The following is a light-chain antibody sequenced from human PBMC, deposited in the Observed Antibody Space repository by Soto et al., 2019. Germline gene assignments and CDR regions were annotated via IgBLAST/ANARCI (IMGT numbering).Light chain of an antibody. CDR1: SSNIGYNF. J-gene: IGLJ3*02. V-gene: IGLV1-51*01. Sequence: QSVLTQPPSVSAAPGQKVTISCSGSSSNIGYNFVSWYQQLPGTAPKLLIYDNSKRPSVIPDRFSGSKSGTSATLGITGLQTGDEADYYCGTWDSSLSAVVFGGGTKVTVL. CDR2: DNS. CDR3: GTWDSSLSAVV.